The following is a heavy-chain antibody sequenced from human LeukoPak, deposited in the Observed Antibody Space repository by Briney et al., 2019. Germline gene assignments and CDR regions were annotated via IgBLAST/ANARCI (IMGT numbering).Heavy chain of an antibody. V-gene: IGHV1-46*01. Sequence: ASVKVSCKASGYTFTSYYVLWVRQAPGQGVEWMGIVSPSGDSTSNAQNFQGRVTFTRDTSTSIVYMEVRSPRFEDTAVYYCAGIHNWNYAIDYWGQGTLVTVSA. CDR1: GYTFTSYY. D-gene: IGHD1-7*01. CDR2: VSPSGDST. J-gene: IGHJ4*02. CDR3: AGIHNWNYAIDY.